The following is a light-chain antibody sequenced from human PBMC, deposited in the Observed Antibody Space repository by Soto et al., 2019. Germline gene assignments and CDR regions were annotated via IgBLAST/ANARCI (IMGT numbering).Light chain of an antibody. CDR2: GNT. Sequence: QSVLAQPPSVSGAPGQRVTISCTGISSSSGADYDVHWYQQLPGRAPKLLIYGNTNRPSRVPDRFSGSKSGTAASLAITGLQAEDEADYYCQSYDSSLRGYVFGTGTKLTVL. V-gene: IGLV1-40*01. CDR1: SSSSGADYD. J-gene: IGLJ1*01. CDR3: QSYDSSLRGYV.